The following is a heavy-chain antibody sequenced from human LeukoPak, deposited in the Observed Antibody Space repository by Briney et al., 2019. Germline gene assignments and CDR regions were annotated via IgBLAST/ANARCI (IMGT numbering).Heavy chain of an antibody. V-gene: IGHV4-59*12. D-gene: IGHD3-22*01. CDR1: VGSISSYY. CDR3: ARDDSSGFEDYFDY. J-gene: IGHJ4*02. CDR2: IYYSGST. Sequence: SETLSLTCTVSVGSISSYYWSWVREPPGEGLEWMGYIYYSGSTNYNPSLKSRVTISVDTSKNQFSLKLNSVTAADTAVYYCARDDSSGFEDYFDYWGQGTLVTVSS.